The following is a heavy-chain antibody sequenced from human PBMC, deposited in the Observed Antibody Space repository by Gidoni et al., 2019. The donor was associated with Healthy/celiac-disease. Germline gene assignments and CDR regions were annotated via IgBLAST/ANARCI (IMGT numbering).Heavy chain of an antibody. Sequence: QVQLVPSGAAVKKPGASVKGSCKASGYTLTSYGISWVRQAPGQWLEWMGWTSAYNGNTNYAHKLQGRVTMTTDTSPSTAYMELRSLRSDDPAGYSCARDDGIAAADYWGQGTLVTVSS. CDR2: TSAYNGNT. CDR1: GYTLTSYG. D-gene: IGHD6-13*01. CDR3: ARDDGIAAADY. V-gene: IGHV1-18*01. J-gene: IGHJ4*02.